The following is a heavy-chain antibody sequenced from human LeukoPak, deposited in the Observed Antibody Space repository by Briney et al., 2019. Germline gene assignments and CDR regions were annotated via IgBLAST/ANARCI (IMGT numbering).Heavy chain of an antibody. J-gene: IGHJ4*02. Sequence: SETLSLTCTVSGGSISSYYWSWIRQPPGKGLEWIGYIYYSGTTNYNPSLKSRVTISVDRSKNQFSLKLSSVTAADTAVYYCARSSNWNYSYYFDYWGQGTLVTVSS. CDR2: IYYSGTT. CDR1: GGSISSYY. D-gene: IGHD1-7*01. V-gene: IGHV4-59*12. CDR3: ARSSNWNYSYYFDY.